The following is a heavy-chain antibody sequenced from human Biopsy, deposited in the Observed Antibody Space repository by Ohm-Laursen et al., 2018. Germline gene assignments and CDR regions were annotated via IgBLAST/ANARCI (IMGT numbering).Heavy chain of an antibody. CDR3: ARNTGWYGDLYYFDY. V-gene: IGHV1-46*01. J-gene: IGHJ4*02. Sequence: ATVKISCKASGYSFTSYYMHWVRQAPGHGLEWMGMINPSGSTTSYPQIFQGGVTMTRDTSKSTVYMELSSLRSADTAVYFCARNTGWYGDLYYFDYWGQGTLVTVSS. D-gene: IGHD6-19*01. CDR1: GYSFTSYY. CDR2: INPSGSTT.